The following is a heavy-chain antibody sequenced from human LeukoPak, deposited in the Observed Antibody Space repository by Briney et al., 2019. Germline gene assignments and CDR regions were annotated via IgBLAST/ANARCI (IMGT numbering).Heavy chain of an antibody. CDR1: GFTFSGYA. Sequence: GGSLRLSCSASGFTFSGYAMHWVRQAPGKGLEYVSAISSNGGSTYYADSVKGRFTISRDNSKNTLYLQMSSLRAEDTAVYYCVKSLVVALGYCSGGSCGTDYWGQGTLVTVSS. J-gene: IGHJ4*02. CDR3: VKSLVVALGYCSGGSCGTDY. V-gene: IGHV3-64D*06. D-gene: IGHD2-15*01. CDR2: ISSNGGST.